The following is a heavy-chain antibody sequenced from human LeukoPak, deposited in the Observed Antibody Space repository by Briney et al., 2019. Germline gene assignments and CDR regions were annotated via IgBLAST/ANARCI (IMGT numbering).Heavy chain of an antibody. CDR1: GFTFSSYG. CDR3: ATMVRGVAAMDY. V-gene: IGHV3-33*01. Sequence: PGGSLRLSCAASGFTFSSYGMHWVRQAPGKGLEWVAVIWYDGSNKYYADSVKGRFTISRDNSKNTLYLQMNSLRAEDTAVYYCATMVRGVAAMDYWGQGTLVTVSS. CDR2: IWYDGSNK. J-gene: IGHJ4*02. D-gene: IGHD3-10*01.